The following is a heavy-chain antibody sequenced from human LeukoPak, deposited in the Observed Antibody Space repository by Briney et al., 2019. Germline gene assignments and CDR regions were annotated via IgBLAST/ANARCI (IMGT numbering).Heavy chain of an antibody. CDR2: ISSSSSSI. CDR1: GFTFSSYS. Sequence: GGSLRLSCAASGFTFSSYSMNWVRQAPGKGLEWVSYISSSSSSIYYADSVKGRFGISRDNAKNSLYLQMNSLRDDDTAVYYCAKYTERAFDIWGQGTMVTVSS. CDR3: AKYTERAFDI. V-gene: IGHV3-48*02. J-gene: IGHJ3*02. D-gene: IGHD2-2*02.